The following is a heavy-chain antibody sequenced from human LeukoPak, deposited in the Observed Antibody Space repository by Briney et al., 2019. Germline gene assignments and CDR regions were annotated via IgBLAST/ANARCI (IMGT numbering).Heavy chain of an antibody. CDR1: GYTFTGYY. D-gene: IGHD6-13*01. CDR3: ARGGSSSSWIDY. V-gene: IGHV1-2*02. Sequence: ASVKVSCKASGYTFTGYYMHWVRQAPGQGLEWMGWINPNNGGTNFAQNFQGRVTMTRDTSISTAYMELSRLRSDDTAVYYCARGGSSSSWIDYWGQGTLVTVSS. CDR2: INPNNGGT. J-gene: IGHJ4*02.